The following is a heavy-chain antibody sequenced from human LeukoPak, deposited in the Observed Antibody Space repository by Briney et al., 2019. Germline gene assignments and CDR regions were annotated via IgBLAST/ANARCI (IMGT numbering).Heavy chain of an antibody. CDR2: IIPIFGTA. J-gene: IGHJ4*02. D-gene: IGHD2-21*02. V-gene: IGHV1-69*05. CDR3: ARGPLVVTAIPFLDY. Sequence: GASVKVSCKASGGTFSSYAISWVRQAPGQGLEWMGRIIPIFGTANYAQKFQGRVTITTDESTSTAYMELRSLRSEDTAVYYCARGPLVVTAIPFLDYWGQGTLVTVSS. CDR1: GGTFSSYA.